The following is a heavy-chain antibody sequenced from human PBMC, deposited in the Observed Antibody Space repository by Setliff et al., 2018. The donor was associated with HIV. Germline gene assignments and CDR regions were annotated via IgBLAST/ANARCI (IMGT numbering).Heavy chain of an antibody. J-gene: IGHJ6*03. Sequence: SETLFLTCTVSGASITSHYWNWIRQPPGKGLEWIGCVSFTGSANYNPSLKGRVSISVDTSKNQFSLRLRSVTAADTAVYYCARDLKVSWFGELSVADVWGKG. D-gene: IGHD3-10*01. V-gene: IGHV4-59*11. CDR1: GASITSHY. CDR2: VSFTGSA. CDR3: ARDLKVSWFGELSVADV.